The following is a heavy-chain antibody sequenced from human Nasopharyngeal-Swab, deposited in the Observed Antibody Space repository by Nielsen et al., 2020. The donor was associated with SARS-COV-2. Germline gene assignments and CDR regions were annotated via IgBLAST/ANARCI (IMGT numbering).Heavy chain of an antibody. CDR2: IVVGSGNT. CDR3: ARAKWLRANFDY. V-gene: IGHV1-58*01. CDR1: GFTFTSSA. J-gene: IGHJ4*02. D-gene: IGHD5-12*01. Sequence: SVKVSCKASGFTFTSSAVQWVRQARGQRLEWIGWIVVGSGNTNYAQKFQERVTITRDMPTSTAYMELSSLRAEDTAVYYCARAKWLRANFDYWGQGTLVTVSS.